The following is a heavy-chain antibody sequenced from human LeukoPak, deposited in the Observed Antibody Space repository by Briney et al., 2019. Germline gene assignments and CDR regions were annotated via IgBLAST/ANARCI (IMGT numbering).Heavy chain of an antibody. J-gene: IGHJ6*03. Sequence: SETLSLTRTVSGGSISSYYWSWIRQPPGKGLEWIGYIYYSGSTNYNPSLKSRVTISVDTSKNQFSLKLSSVTAADTAVYYCARVPHDYGEPGVYMDVWGKGTTVTVSS. D-gene: IGHD4-17*01. V-gene: IGHV4-59*01. CDR1: GGSISSYY. CDR2: IYYSGST. CDR3: ARVPHDYGEPGVYMDV.